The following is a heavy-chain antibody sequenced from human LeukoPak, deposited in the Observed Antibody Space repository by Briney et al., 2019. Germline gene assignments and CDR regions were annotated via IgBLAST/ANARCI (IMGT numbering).Heavy chain of an antibody. CDR3: AKPPPPYCGGDCADAFDI. D-gene: IGHD2-21*02. J-gene: IGHJ3*02. V-gene: IGHV3-23*01. CDR1: GFTFSSYA. Sequence: GGSLRLSCAASGFTFSSYAMSWVRQAPGKGLEWVSAISGSGGSTYYADSVKGRFTISRDNSKNTLYLQMNSLRAEDTAVYYCAKPPPPYCGGDCADAFDIWGQGTMVIVSS. CDR2: ISGSGGST.